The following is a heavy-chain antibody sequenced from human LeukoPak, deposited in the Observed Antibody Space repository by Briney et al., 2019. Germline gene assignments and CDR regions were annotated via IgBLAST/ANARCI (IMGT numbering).Heavy chain of an antibody. CDR1: GYTFTGYY. CDR2: INPNSGGI. D-gene: IGHD5-18*01. CDR3: ARVRPNTAMVHFDY. J-gene: IGHJ4*02. Sequence: ASVKVSCKTSGYTFTGYYIHWVRQAPGQGLEWMGWINPNSGGINFAQKFQGRVTMTRDTSISTAYMELSRLRSDDTAVYYCARVRPNTAMVHFDYWGQGTLATVSS. V-gene: IGHV1-2*02.